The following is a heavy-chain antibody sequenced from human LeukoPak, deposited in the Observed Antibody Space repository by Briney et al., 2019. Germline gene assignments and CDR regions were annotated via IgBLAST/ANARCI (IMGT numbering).Heavy chain of an antibody. CDR1: GGTFSSYA. CDR2: IIPIFGTA. D-gene: IGHD3-3*01. V-gene: IGHV1-69*05. Sequence: ASVKVSCKASGGTFSSYAISWVRQAPGQGLEWMGGIIPIFGTANYAQKLQGRVTMTTDTSTSTAYMELRSLRSDDTAVYYCARSTIFGVVIDDAFDIWGQGTMVTVSS. J-gene: IGHJ3*02. CDR3: ARSTIFGVVIDDAFDI.